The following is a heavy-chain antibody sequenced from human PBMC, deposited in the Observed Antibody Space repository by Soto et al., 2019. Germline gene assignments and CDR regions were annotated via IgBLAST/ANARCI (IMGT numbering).Heavy chain of an antibody. Sequence: ASVKVSCMTSGYPSTSRYLRWVRQSPGQGLEWMGWINPSSGGTKEAQKFRGRVTMTRDTSISAAYMELSRLTSDDTAVYYCAKGGSSWTEWFDPWGQGTLVTVSS. CDR1: GYPSTSRY. CDR2: INPSSGGT. D-gene: IGHD6-13*01. J-gene: IGHJ5*02. V-gene: IGHV1-2*02. CDR3: AKGGSSWTEWFDP.